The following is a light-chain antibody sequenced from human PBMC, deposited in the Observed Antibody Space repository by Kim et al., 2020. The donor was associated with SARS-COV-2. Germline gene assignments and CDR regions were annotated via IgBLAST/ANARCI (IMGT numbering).Light chain of an antibody. Sequence: IQLTQSPSSLSASIGDRVTIACRASQGIRSYVAWYQQKPGKAPNLLIYATSTLQRGVPSRFSGSGSGTDFTLTISSLQPEDFATYYCQQLISYPYTFGQGTKLEI. CDR3: QQLISYPYT. V-gene: IGKV1-9*01. J-gene: IGKJ2*01. CDR1: QGIRSY. CDR2: ATS.